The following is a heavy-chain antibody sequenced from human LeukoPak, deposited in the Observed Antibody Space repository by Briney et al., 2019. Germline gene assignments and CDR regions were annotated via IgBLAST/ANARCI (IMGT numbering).Heavy chain of an antibody. V-gene: IGHV4-28*01. CDR3: AKTRNSDKYDFDN. J-gene: IGHJ4*02. CDR2: VYYSGST. D-gene: IGHD1-26*01. CDR1: GSSISSTSW. Sequence: SETLSLTCDVSGSSISSTSWWGWIRQPPGRGRGWIGYVYYSGSTYCNPSLKSRVTMSIETSAQRFCLKLTSVTAMEMSVSYSAKTRNSDKYDFDNCGQRNLVTVSS.